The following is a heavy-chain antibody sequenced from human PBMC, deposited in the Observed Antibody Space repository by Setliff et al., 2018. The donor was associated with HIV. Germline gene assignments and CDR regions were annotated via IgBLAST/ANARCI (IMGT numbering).Heavy chain of an antibody. J-gene: IGHJ6*03. D-gene: IGHD2-15*01. CDR3: AREGGVDLPTMDV. CDR2: IYYSGST. V-gene: IGHV4-31*01. CDR1: GGSISSGGYY. Sequence: PSETLSLTCTVSGGSISSGGYYWSWIRQHPGKGLEWIGYIYYSGSTYYNPSLKSLVTISVDTSKNQFSLKLSSVTAADTAVYYCAREGGVDLPTMDVWGKGTTVTVSS.